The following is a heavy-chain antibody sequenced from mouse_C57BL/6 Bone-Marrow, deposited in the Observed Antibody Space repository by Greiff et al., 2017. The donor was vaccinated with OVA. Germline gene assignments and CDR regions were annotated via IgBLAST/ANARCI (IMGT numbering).Heavy chain of an antibody. CDR3: ARDLGSSGFAY. Sequence: EVQLQESGPGLVKPSQSLSLTCSVTGYSIPSGYYWNWIRQFPGNKLEWMGYISYDGSNNYNPSLKNRISITRDTSKNQFFLKLNSVTTEDTATYYCARDLGSSGFAYWGQGTLVTVSA. J-gene: IGHJ3*01. CDR2: ISYDGSN. CDR1: GYSIPSGYY. D-gene: IGHD1-3*01. V-gene: IGHV3-6*01.